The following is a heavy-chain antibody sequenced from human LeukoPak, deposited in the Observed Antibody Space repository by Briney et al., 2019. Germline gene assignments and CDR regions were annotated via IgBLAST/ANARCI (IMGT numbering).Heavy chain of an antibody. CDR2: INHSESN. D-gene: IGHD3-10*01. J-gene: IGHJ4*02. CDR3: ARGPLHYYGSGSYRFDY. CDR1: GGSFSGYY. Sequence: SETLSLTCAVYGGSFSGYYWRWIRQPPGEGREWLGEINHSESNNYNTSLKSRVTISVARSKNQFALKLSSVAAADPAVYYCARGPLHYYGSGSYRFDYWGQGTLVTASS. V-gene: IGHV4-34*01.